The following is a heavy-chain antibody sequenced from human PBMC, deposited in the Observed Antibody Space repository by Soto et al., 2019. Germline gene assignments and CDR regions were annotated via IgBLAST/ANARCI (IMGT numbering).Heavy chain of an antibody. CDR1: GFTFSSYS. J-gene: IGHJ6*03. CDR3: ARVEVVATISYYYYYMDV. D-gene: IGHD5-12*01. V-gene: IGHV3-48*01. Sequence: EVQLVGSGGGLVQPGGSLRLSCAASGFTFSSYSMNWVRQAPGKGLEWVSYISSSSSTIYYADSVKGRFTISRDNAKNSLYLQMNSLRAEDTAVYYCARVEVVATISYYYYYMDVWGKGTTVTVSS. CDR2: ISSSSSTI.